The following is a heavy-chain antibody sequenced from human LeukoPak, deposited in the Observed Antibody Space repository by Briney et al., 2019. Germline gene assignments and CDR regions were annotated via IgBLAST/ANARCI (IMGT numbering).Heavy chain of an antibody. CDR2: IYSGGST. Sequence: GGSLRLSCAASGFTFSQYWMSWVRQAPGKGLEWVSVIYSGGSTYYADSVKGRFTISRDNSKNTLYLQMNSLRAEDTAVYYCARESSSGYYYWSSHYYYYGMDVWGQGTTVTVSS. J-gene: IGHJ6*02. CDR3: ARESSSGYYYWSSHYYYYGMDV. D-gene: IGHD3-22*01. V-gene: IGHV3-66*01. CDR1: GFTFSQYW.